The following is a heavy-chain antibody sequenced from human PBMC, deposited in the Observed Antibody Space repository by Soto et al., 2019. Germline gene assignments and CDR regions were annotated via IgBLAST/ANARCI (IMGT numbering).Heavy chain of an antibody. D-gene: IGHD1-26*01. CDR2: SHPGDSDT. J-gene: IGHJ6*02. CDR3: ARNQNVGLTYYYYGLDV. Sequence: GESLKISCKGSGYSFSKYGINWVRQMPGKGPEWLGGSHPGDSDTRYSPSFQGRVTISVDKSINTAYLQWSSLKASDTAIYYCARNQNVGLTYYYYGLDVWGQGTTVTVSS. V-gene: IGHV5-51*01. CDR1: GYSFSKYG.